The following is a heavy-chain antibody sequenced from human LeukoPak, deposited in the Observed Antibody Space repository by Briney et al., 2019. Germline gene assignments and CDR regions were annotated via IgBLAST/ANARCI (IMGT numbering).Heavy chain of an antibody. CDR2: INPSGGST. D-gene: IGHD3-22*01. Sequence: ASVKVSCKASGYTFTSYYMHWVRQAPGQGLEWMGIINPSGGSTGYAQKFQGRVTVTRDTSTSTIYMELSSLRSEDTAVYYCARGNSSGYYLDYWGQGTLVTVSS. CDR1: GYTFTSYY. CDR3: ARGNSSGYYLDY. V-gene: IGHV1-46*01. J-gene: IGHJ4*02.